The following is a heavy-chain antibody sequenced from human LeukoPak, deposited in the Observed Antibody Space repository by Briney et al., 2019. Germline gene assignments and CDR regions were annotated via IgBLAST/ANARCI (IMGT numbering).Heavy chain of an antibody. CDR3: ANSWDYGVDY. J-gene: IGHJ4*02. Sequence: PGRSLRLSCAASGFTFSSYGMHWVRQAPGKGLEWVAVISYDGSNKYYVDSVKGRFTISRGNSKNTLYLQMNSLRAEDTAVYYCANSWDYGVDYWGQGTLVTVSS. V-gene: IGHV3-30*18. CDR2: ISYDGSNK. CDR1: GFTFSSYG. D-gene: IGHD4-17*01.